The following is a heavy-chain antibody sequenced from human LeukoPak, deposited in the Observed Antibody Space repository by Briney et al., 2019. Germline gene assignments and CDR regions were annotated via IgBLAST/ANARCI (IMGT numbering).Heavy chain of an antibody. CDR1: GFTFSSYG. CDR2: ISGSGGST. V-gene: IGHV3-23*01. Sequence: QPGGSLRLSCAASGFTFSSYGMSWVRQAPGKGLEWVSAISGSGGSTYYADSVKGRFTISRDNSKNTLYLQMNSLRAEDTAVYYCAKDYWSGITMVRGVQDVWGKGTTVTISS. CDR3: AKDYWSGITMVRGVQDV. J-gene: IGHJ6*04. D-gene: IGHD3-10*01.